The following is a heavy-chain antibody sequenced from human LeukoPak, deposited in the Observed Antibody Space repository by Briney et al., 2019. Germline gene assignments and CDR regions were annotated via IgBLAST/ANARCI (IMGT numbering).Heavy chain of an antibody. CDR3: ARAGSYYLYRFFDY. CDR1: GGSISSGSYY. Sequence: SQTLSLTCTVSGGSISSGSYYWSWIRQPAGKGLEWIGRIYTSGSTNYNPSLKSRVTISVGTSKNQFSLKLSSVTAADTAVYYCARAGSYYLYRFFDYWGQGTLVTVSS. J-gene: IGHJ4*02. D-gene: IGHD1-26*01. V-gene: IGHV4-61*02. CDR2: IYTSGST.